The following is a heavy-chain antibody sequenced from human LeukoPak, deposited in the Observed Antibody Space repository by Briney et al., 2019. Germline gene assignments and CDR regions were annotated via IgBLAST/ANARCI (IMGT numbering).Heavy chain of an antibody. CDR3: AKEKRRLYSSGSYFDY. CDR1: GFTFDDYA. D-gene: IGHD6-19*01. CDR2: ISWNSGSI. Sequence: PGGSLRLSCAASGFTFDDYAMHWVRQAPGKGLEWVSGISWNSGSIGYADSVKGRFTISRDNAKNSPYLQMNSLRAEDTALYYCAKEKRRLYSSGSYFDYWGQGTLVTVSS. J-gene: IGHJ4*02. V-gene: IGHV3-9*01.